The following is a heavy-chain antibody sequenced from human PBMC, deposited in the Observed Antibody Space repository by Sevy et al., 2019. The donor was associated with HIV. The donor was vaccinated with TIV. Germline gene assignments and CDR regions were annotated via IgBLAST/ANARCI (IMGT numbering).Heavy chain of an antibody. CDR1: GDSINSAYY. CDR2: IYHSGST. V-gene: IGHV4-38-2*02. CDR3: ARDQADYGDNIYYWFDP. D-gene: IGHD4-17*01. J-gene: IGHJ5*02. Sequence: SETLSLTCTVSGDSINSAYYWGWIRQPPGKGLEWIGSIYHSGSTYYNPSLKGRVTISVDTSKNQFSLKLSSVTAADTAVYYCARDQADYGDNIYYWFDPWGQGTLVTVSS.